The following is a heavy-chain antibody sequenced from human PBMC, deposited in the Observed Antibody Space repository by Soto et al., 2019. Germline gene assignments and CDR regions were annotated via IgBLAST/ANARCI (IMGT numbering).Heavy chain of an antibody. CDR3: ARGWGITFGGVIVGPYFDY. V-gene: IGHV4-34*01. J-gene: IGHJ4*02. Sequence: PSETLSLTCAVYGGSFSGYYWSWIRQPPGKGLEWIGEINHSGSTNYNPSLKSRVTISVDTSKNQFSLKLSSVTAADTAVYYCARGWGITFGGVIVGPYFDYWGQGTLVTVS. D-gene: IGHD3-16*02. CDR1: GGSFSGYY. CDR2: INHSGST.